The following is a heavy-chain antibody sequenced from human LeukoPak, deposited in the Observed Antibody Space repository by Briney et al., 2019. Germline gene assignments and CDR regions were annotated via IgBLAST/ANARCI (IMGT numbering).Heavy chain of an antibody. J-gene: IGHJ4*02. V-gene: IGHV5-51*01. CDR3: ARFSVGGTYYPNY. D-gene: IGHD1-26*01. CDR1: GYSFTSSW. CDR2: IYPGDSDT. Sequence: GASLKISCQGSGYSFTSSWIGWVRQMPGKGLEWMGIIYPGDSDTSYSPSFQGQVTISADKSISTAYLQWSSLKASDTAMYYCARFSVGGTYYPNYWGQGTLVSVSS.